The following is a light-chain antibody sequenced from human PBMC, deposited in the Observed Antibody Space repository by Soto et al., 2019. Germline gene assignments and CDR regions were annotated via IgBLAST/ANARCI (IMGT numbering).Light chain of an antibody. V-gene: IGKV3-20*01. CDR3: QQYGSSYRT. CDR1: QSVSSSY. CDR2: GAS. J-gene: IGKJ1*01. Sequence: DIVLTQSPATLSLSPGERATLSCRASQSVSSSYLAWYQQKPGQAPRLLIYGASSRATGIPDRFSGSGSGTDFTLTISRLEPEDFAVYYCQQYGSSYRTFGQGTKVEIK.